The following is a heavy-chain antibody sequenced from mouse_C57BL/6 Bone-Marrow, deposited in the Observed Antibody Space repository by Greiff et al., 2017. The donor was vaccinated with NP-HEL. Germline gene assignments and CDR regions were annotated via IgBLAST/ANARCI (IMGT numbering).Heavy chain of an antibody. CDR2: ISSGSSTI. CDR3: ARRLRKDY. J-gene: IGHJ4*01. CDR1: GFTFSDYG. D-gene: IGHD1-1*01. V-gene: IGHV5-17*01. Sequence: VQLKESGGGLVKPGGSLKLSCAASGFTFSDYGMHWVRQAPEKGLEWVAYISSGSSTIYYVDTVKGRFTISRDNAKHTLFLQLTSLRSEDTAMYYCARRLRKDYWGQGTSVTVSS.